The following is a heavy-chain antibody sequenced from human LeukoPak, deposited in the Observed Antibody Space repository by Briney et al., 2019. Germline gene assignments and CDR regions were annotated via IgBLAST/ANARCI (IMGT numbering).Heavy chain of an antibody. J-gene: IGHJ5*02. CDR2: INPSGGST. D-gene: IGHD6-6*01. V-gene: IGHV1-46*01. Sequence: GASVKVSCKASGYTFTSYYMHWVRQAPGQGLEWMGIINPSGGSTSYAQKFQGRVTMTRDMSTSTVYMELSSLGSEDTAVYYCARTSSMAARANWFDPWGQGTLVTVSS. CDR3: ARTSSMAARANWFDP. CDR1: GYTFTSYY.